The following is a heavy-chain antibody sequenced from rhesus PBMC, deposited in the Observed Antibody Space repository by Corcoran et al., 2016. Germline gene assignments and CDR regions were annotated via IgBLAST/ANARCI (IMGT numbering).Heavy chain of an antibody. Sequence: QVTLKESGPALVKPTQTLTLTCTFSGLSISTTGTGVGWIRQPPGKALEWLASIYWNESKYYSTSLKSRLTISKDTSKNQVVLTMTNMDPVDTATYYCARATRITIFGQRSLFDYWGQGVLVTVSS. J-gene: IGHJ4*01. CDR2: IYWNESK. D-gene: IGHD3-3*01. CDR3: ARATRITIFGQRSLFDY. V-gene: IGHV2-95*01. CDR1: GLSISTTGTG.